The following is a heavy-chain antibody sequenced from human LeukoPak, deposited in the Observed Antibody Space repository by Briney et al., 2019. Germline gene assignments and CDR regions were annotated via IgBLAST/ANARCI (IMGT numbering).Heavy chain of an antibody. Sequence: SETLSLTCTVSGGSISNYYWSWIRQPPGKGKEWIGYISTSGSTNSNPSLKSRVTISVDTSKNQFSLKLSSVTAADTAVYYCARHLLGIARNYFDYWGQGTLVTVSS. CDR2: ISTSGST. CDR3: ARHLLGIARNYFDY. CDR1: GGSISNYY. V-gene: IGHV4-4*09. D-gene: IGHD7-27*01. J-gene: IGHJ4*02.